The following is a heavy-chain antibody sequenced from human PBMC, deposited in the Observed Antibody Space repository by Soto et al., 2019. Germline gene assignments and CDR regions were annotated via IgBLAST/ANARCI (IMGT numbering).Heavy chain of an antibody. J-gene: IGHJ4*02. CDR2: ISYDGSKK. CDR1: GFSFSNNG. CDR3: AKDRVESGLGEIDY. V-gene: IGHV3-30*18. D-gene: IGHD3-16*01. Sequence: QVQLVESGGGVVQPGRSLRLSCAASGFSFSNNGMHWVRQAPGKGLEWVAIISYDGSKKYYADSVKGRFTISRDNSKNTLYLQMNNLRVEDTAIYYCAKDRVESGLGEIDYWGQGTLVTVSS.